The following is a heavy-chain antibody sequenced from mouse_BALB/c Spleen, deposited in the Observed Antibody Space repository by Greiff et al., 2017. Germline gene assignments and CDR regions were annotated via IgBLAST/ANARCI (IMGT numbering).Heavy chain of an antibody. CDR1: GFTFSSFG. V-gene: IGHV5-17*02. CDR2: ISSGSSTI. J-gene: IGHJ4*01. CDR3: TRDPGTDYAMDY. Sequence: EVMLVESGGRLVQPGGSRKLSCAASGFTFSSFGMHWVRQAPEKGLEWVAYISSGSSTIYYADTVKGRFTISRDNPKNTLYLQMSSLKSEDTAMYYCTRDPGTDYAMDYWGQGTSVTVSS. D-gene: IGHD3-3*01.